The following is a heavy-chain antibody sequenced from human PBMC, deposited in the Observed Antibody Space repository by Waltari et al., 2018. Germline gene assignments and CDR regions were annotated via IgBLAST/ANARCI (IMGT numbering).Heavy chain of an antibody. CDR2: IYSGGST. V-gene: IGHV3-53*01. Sequence: VQLVQSGAEVKKPGSSVKVSCKASGGTFSSYAISWVRQAPGKGLEWVSVIYSGGSTYYADSVKGRFTISRDNSKNTLYLQMNSLRAEDTAVYYCARDDIQLWFYLWGQGTLVTVSS. D-gene: IGHD5-18*01. J-gene: IGHJ5*02. CDR3: ARDDIQLWFYL. CDR1: GGTFSSYA.